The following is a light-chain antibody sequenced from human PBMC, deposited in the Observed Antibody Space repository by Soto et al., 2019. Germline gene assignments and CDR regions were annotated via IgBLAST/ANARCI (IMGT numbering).Light chain of an antibody. V-gene: IGKV3-20*01. CDR3: QQYRDSRT. J-gene: IGKJ1*01. CDR1: ETIRNNY. CDR2: GAS. Sequence: QSQGTLSLSPGEGATLSCRASETIRNNYLAWYQQKPGQAPRLLIYGASNRATGIPDRFSGSGSGTDFTLTISRLEPEDFAVYYCQQYRDSRTFGQGTEVDI.